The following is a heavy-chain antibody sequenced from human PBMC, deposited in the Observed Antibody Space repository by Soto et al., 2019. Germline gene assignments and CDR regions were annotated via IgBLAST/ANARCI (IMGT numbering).Heavy chain of an antibody. D-gene: IGHD1-20*01. CDR3: ARGPLVYILDY. CDR1: GGTFSSYT. J-gene: IGHJ4*02. V-gene: IGHV1-69*12. CDR2: IIPMFGTT. Sequence: QVQLVQSGAEVKKPGSSVKVSCKASGGTFSSYTISWVRQAPGQGFEWMGGIIPMFGTTNYAQKFQDRVTITADESTSTAYMELSSLRSEDTAVYYCARGPLVYILDYWGQGTLVTVSS.